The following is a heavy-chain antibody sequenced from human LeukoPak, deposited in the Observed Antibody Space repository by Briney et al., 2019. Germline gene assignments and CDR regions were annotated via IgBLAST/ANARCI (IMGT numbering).Heavy chain of an antibody. Sequence: GGSLRLSCAASGFTFSRYGMHWVRQAPGKGLEWVAFIRYDGSNKYYADSVKGRFTISRDNSKNTLCLQMNSLRAEDTAVYYCAKATTFGGVIVLFDYWGQGTLVTVSS. D-gene: IGHD3-16*02. V-gene: IGHV3-30*02. CDR1: GFTFSRYG. J-gene: IGHJ4*02. CDR3: AKATTFGGVIVLFDY. CDR2: IRYDGSNK.